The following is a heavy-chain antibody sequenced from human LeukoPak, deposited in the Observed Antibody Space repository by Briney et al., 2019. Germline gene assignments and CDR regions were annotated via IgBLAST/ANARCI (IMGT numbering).Heavy chain of an antibody. J-gene: IGHJ3*02. Sequence: SETLSLTCTVSGGSISSYYWSWIRQPAGKGLEWIGRIYTSGSTNYNPSLKSRVTMSVDTSKNQFSLKVNSVTAADTAMYYCVKSNSRYQPWTLDIWGRGTMVTVSS. CDR1: GGSISSYY. CDR2: IYTSGST. V-gene: IGHV4-4*07. D-gene: IGHD2-2*01. CDR3: VKSNSRYQPWTLDI.